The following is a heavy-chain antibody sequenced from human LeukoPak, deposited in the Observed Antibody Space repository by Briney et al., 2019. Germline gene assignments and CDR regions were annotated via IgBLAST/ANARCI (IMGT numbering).Heavy chain of an antibody. CDR2: ISCDSGSI. D-gene: IGHD2-2*02. CDR3: AKGGGQLLYHAFDI. Sequence: GGSLRLSCAASGFTFDDYAMHWVRQAPGKGLEWVSGISCDSGSIGYADSVKGRFTISRDNAKNSLHLQMNSLRAEDTALYYCAKGGGQLLYHAFDIWVQGTMVTVSS. V-gene: IGHV3-9*01. J-gene: IGHJ3*02. CDR1: GFTFDDYA.